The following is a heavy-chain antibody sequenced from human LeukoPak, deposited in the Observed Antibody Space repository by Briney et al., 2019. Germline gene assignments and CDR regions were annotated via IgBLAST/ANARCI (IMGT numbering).Heavy chain of an antibody. J-gene: IGHJ4*02. CDR1: GFTFSSYW. D-gene: IGHD6-13*01. CDR2: INSDGSST. V-gene: IGHV3-74*01. Sequence: GGSLRLSCAASGFTFSSYWMHWVRQAPGKGLVWVSRINSDGSSTSYADSVKGRFTISRDNAKNTLYLQMNSLRAEDTAVYYCARHRRYSMEFDYWGQGTLVTVSS. CDR3: ARHRRYSMEFDY.